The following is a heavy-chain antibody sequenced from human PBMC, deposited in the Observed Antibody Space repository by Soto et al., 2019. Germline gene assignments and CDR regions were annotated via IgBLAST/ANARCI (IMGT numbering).Heavy chain of an antibody. Sequence: GGSLRLSCAASGFTFSDYTFHWVRRAPGKGLEWVSSISTSSSYIYYADSVKGRFAISRDDARKSLDLQMNNLRAEDTAVYFCARHFGYCLISSCYSRGQGTQFPVSS. CDR1: GFTFSDYT. CDR3: ARHFGYCLISSCYS. D-gene: IGHD2-2*03. J-gene: IGHJ5*01. CDR2: ISTSSSYI. V-gene: IGHV3-21*01.